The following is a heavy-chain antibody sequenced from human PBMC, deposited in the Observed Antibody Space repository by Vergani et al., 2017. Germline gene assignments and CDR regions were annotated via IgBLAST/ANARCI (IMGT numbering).Heavy chain of an antibody. V-gene: IGHV3-30*03. J-gene: IGHJ6*02. D-gene: IGHD6-19*01. CDR1: GFTFSSYG. CDR3: ARDSSCWGYYYYYYGMDV. CDR2: ISYDGSNK. Sequence: VQLLESGGGLVQPGGSLRLSCAASGFTFSSYGMHWVRQAPGKGLEWVAVISYDGSNKYYADSVKGRFTISRDNSKNTLYLQRNSLRAEDTAVYYCARDSSCWGYYYYYYGMDVWGQGTTVTVSS.